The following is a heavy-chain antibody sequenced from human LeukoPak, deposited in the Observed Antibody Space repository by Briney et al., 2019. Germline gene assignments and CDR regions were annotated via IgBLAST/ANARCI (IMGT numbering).Heavy chain of an antibody. J-gene: IGHJ6*02. CDR2: ISYDGSNK. Sequence: GRSLRLSCAVSGFTFSSYGMHWVRQAPGKGLEWVAVISYDGSNKYYADSVKGRFTISRDNSKNTLYLQMNSLRAEDTAVYYCARDLSRRSGWSLNYYYYYGMDVWGQGTTVTVSS. CDR3: ARDLSRRSGWSLNYYYYYGMDV. V-gene: IGHV3-30*03. D-gene: IGHD6-19*01. CDR1: GFTFSSYG.